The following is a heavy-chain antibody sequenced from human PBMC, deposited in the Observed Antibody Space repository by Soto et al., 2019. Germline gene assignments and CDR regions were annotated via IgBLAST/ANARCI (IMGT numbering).Heavy chain of an antibody. V-gene: IGHV3-33*01. CDR2: IWYDGSNK. CDR1: GFNFSSYG. J-gene: IGHJ6*03. CDR3: ARDSGYYYMDV. Sequence: GGSLRLSCAASGFNFSSYGMHWVRQAPGKGLEWVAVIWYDGSNKYYADSVKGRFTISRDNSKNTLYLQMNSLRAEDTAVYYCARDSGYYYMDVWGKGTTVTVSS.